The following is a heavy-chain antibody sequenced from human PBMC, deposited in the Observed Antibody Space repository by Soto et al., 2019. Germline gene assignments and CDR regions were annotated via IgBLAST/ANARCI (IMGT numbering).Heavy chain of an antibody. CDR1: GFTFSSYA. J-gene: IGHJ4*02. CDR2: ISGSGGST. Sequence: PGGSLRLSGAACGFTFSSYAISWVRQAPWKGLEWVSAISGSGGSTYYADSVKGRFTISRDNSKNTLYLQMNSLRAEDTAVYYCAKDLTRVKWKQLPQIDYWGQGTLVTVCS. D-gene: IGHD6-13*01. CDR3: AKDLTRVKWKQLPQIDY. V-gene: IGHV3-23*01.